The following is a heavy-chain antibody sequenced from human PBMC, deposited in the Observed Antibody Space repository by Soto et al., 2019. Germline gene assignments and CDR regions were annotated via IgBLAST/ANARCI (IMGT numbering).Heavy chain of an antibody. V-gene: IGHV1-69*02. Sequence: QVQLVQSGTEVKKPGSSVKVSCKASGDTFSFYTINWVRQAPGLGLEWVGRINPIVSMSNYAQKFQGRVSMTADKSTSTAYMELRSLRSDDTAMYFCAASYGSGYRAFDYWGQGALVIVYS. D-gene: IGHD3-10*01. J-gene: IGHJ4*02. CDR2: INPIVSMS. CDR3: AASYGSGYRAFDY. CDR1: GDTFSFYT.